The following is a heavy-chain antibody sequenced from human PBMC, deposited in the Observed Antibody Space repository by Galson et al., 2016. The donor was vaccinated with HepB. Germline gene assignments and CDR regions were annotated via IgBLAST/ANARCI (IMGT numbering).Heavy chain of an antibody. D-gene: IGHD1-1*01. CDR1: GFSLSTSGVG. CDR2: IYWNDDK. V-gene: IGHV2-5*01. J-gene: IGHJ4*02. Sequence: PALVKPTQTLTLTCTFSGFSLSTSGVGVGWIRQPPGEALEWLALIYWNDDKRYSPSLKSSFSITKYTSKNQVVLTMTNMDPVDTATYYCSRRTLHAGHWTFDYWGQGTLVTVSS. CDR3: SRRTLHAGHWTFDY.